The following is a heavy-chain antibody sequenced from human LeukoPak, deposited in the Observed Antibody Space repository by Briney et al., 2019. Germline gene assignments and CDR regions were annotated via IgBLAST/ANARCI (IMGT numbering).Heavy chain of an antibody. Sequence: PSEALSLTCTVSGGSISSYYWSWIRQPPGKGLEWVSTINANSVASSYAASVRGRFTISRDNSKSTLYLHLNTLRVEDTAVYYCAKPISGGLAVTADWFDPWGQGTLVVVSS. J-gene: IGHJ5*01. CDR2: INANSVAS. D-gene: IGHD6-19*01. CDR3: AKPISGGLAVTADWFDP. V-gene: IGHV3-23*01. CDR1: GGSISSYY.